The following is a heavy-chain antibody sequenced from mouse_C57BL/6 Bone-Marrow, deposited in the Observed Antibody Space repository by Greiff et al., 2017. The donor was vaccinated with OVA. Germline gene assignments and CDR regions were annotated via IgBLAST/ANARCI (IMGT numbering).Heavy chain of an antibody. CDR3: TRITSVPYYAMDY. CDR2: IYPGNSDT. Sequence: EVQLQQSGTVLARPGASVKMSCKTSGYTFTSYWMHWVKQRPGQGLEWIGAIYPGNSDTSYNQKFKGKATLTAVTSASTAYMELSSLTNEDSAVYYCTRITSVPYYAMDYWGQGTSVTVSS. J-gene: IGHJ4*01. V-gene: IGHV1-5*01. CDR1: GYTFTSYW. D-gene: IGHD1-1*01.